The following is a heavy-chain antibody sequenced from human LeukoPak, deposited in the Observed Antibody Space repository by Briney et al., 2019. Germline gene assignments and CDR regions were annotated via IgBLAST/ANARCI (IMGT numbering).Heavy chain of an antibody. CDR2: ISSSSSYI. V-gene: IGHV3-21*01. D-gene: IGHD3-3*01. J-gene: IGHJ6*03. CDR3: ARGGLTIFGVVNYMDV. Sequence: GGSLRLSCAASGFTFSSYEMNWVRQAPGKGLEWVSSISSSSSYIYYADSVKGRFTISRDNAKNSLYLQMNSLRAEDTAVYYCARGGLTIFGVVNYMDVWGKGTTVTVSS. CDR1: GFTFSSYE.